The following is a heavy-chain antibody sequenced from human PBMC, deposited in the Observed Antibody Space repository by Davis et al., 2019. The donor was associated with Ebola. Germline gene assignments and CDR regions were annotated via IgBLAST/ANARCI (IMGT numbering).Heavy chain of an antibody. CDR1: AGSINSFY. J-gene: IGHJ4*02. D-gene: IGHD5-24*01. CDR2: IYYSGTT. Sequence: PGGSLRLSCTVSAGSINSFYWSWIRQPPGKGLEWIGYIYYSGTTKYNSSLKSRVTISVDTSKNQVSLKLRSVTAADTAVYYCAGTFTGAATIWGQGTLVTVSS. CDR3: AGTFTGAATI. V-gene: IGHV4-59*08.